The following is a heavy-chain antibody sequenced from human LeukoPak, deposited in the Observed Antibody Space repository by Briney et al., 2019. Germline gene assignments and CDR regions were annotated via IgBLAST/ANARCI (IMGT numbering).Heavy chain of an antibody. D-gene: IGHD3-22*01. J-gene: IGHJ4*02. CDR2: IKSNIDGGTT. Sequence: GGSLRLSCAASGFTFTKAWLSWVRQAPGKGLEWVGRIKSNIDGGTTGYAAPVKGRFTISRDDSQNALFLQVNSLKTEDTAVYYCTTWRFDGGGYYCDYWGQGTLVTVSS. CDR1: GFTFTKAW. V-gene: IGHV3-15*01. CDR3: TTWRFDGGGYYCDY.